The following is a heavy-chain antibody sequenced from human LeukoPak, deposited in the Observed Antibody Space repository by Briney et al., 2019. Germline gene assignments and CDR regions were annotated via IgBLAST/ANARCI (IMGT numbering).Heavy chain of an antibody. V-gene: IGHV4-59*08. CDR1: GGSISYYY. CDR2: IYYSGST. Sequence: PSETLSLTCTVSGGSISYYYWSWIRQPPGKGLEWIGYIYYSGSTNYNPSLKSRVTISVDTPKNQFSLNLSSVTAADTAVYYCARLSTFGSGSYDAFDIWGQGTMVTVSS. D-gene: IGHD3-10*01. CDR3: ARLSTFGSGSYDAFDI. J-gene: IGHJ3*02.